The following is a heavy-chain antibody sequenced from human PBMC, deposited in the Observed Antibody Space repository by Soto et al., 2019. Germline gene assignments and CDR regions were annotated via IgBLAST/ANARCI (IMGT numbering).Heavy chain of an antibody. D-gene: IGHD3-9*01. J-gene: IGHJ6*02. CDR3: ARGGGGYFDYYDYYGMDV. Sequence: SETLSLTCTVSGGSISSYYWSWIRQPPGKGLEWIGYIYYSGSTNYNPSLKSRVTISVDTSKNQFSLKLSSVTAADTAVYYCARGGGGYFDYYDYYGMDVWGQGTTVTVSS. CDR1: GGSISSYY. V-gene: IGHV4-59*01. CDR2: IYYSGST.